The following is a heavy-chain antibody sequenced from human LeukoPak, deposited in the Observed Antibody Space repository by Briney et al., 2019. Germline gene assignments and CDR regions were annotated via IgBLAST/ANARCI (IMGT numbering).Heavy chain of an antibody. CDR2: INPNSGGT. Sequence: ASVKVSCKASGYTFTANYIHWVRQAPGQGLEWMGWINPNSGGTNYAQGFQGKVTLTRDTSISTVYMEVSRLRYDDTAVYYCGRAPGIATIEYWGQGTLVTVSS. V-gene: IGHV1-2*02. CDR3: GRAPGIATIEY. D-gene: IGHD6-13*01. CDR1: GYTFTANY. J-gene: IGHJ4*02.